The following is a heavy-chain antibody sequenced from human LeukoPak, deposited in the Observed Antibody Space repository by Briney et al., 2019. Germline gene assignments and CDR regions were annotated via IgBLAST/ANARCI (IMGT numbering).Heavy chain of an antibody. CDR3: AKGPPPSQFYYDLDV. V-gene: IGHV3-23*01. CDR1: GLTFSTYA. Sequence: PGGSLRLSRAPSGLTFSTYAMTRVRQAPGTRREWVSTLRDNGGSTYYADSVKGRFTISRDNSKNTLSLEVNSLRAEDTAVYYCAKGPPPSQFYYDLDVWGKGTTVTVSS. CDR2: LRDNGGST. J-gene: IGHJ6*03.